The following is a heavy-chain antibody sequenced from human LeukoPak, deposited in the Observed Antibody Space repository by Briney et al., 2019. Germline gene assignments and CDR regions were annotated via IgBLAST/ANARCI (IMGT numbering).Heavy chain of an antibody. V-gene: IGHV4-4*09. Sequence: SETLSLTCTVSVDPISSYYWSWIRQPPGKGLEGIGYIYTSRGTNYIPSLKGRVTISIDTSKNQFSLKLSSVTAADSAVYYCARLTRLSTSPDRYYLDYWGQGTLVTVSS. CDR1: VDPISSYY. CDR2: IYTSRGT. J-gene: IGHJ4*02. CDR3: ARLTRLSTSPDRYYLDY. D-gene: IGHD6-6*01.